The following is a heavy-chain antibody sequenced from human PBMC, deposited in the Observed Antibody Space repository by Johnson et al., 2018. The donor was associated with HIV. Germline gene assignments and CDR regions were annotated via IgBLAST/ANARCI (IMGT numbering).Heavy chain of an antibody. CDR2: INWNGGST. CDR3: ARAVADGWFSYDAFDI. D-gene: IGHD6-19*01. V-gene: IGHV3-20*04. J-gene: IGHJ3*02. Sequence: VQLVESGGGLVQPGGSLRLSCAASGFTFSSYAMHWVRQAPGKGLEWVSGINWNGGSTGYADSVKGRFTISRDNAKNSLYLQMNSLRAEDTAVYYCARAVADGWFSYDAFDIWGQGTMVTVSS. CDR1: GFTFSSYA.